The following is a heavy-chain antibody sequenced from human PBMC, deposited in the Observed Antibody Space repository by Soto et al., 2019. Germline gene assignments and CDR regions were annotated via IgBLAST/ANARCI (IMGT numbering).Heavy chain of an antibody. J-gene: IGHJ6*02. Sequence: ASVKVSCKASGYTFTDYYMHWVRQAPGQGLEWMGWINPNSGGTNYAQKFQGRVTITADKSTSTAYMELSSLRSEDTAVYYCANRGYDILTGQLTYYYGMDVWGQGTTVTVSS. CDR1: GYTFTDYY. CDR3: ANRGYDILTGQLTYYYGMDV. CDR2: INPNSGGT. V-gene: IGHV1-2*02. D-gene: IGHD3-9*01.